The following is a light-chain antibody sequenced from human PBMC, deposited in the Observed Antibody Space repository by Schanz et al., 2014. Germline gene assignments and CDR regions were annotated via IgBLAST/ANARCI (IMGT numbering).Light chain of an antibody. CDR2: KAS. CDR3: QQYSSLWT. Sequence: DIQMTQSPSTLSASVGDRVTITCRASQSISTWLAWYQQKPGKAPKLLIYKASSLESGVPSRFSGSGSGTEFTLTISSLQPDDFAVYYCQQYSSLWTFGQGTKVESK. CDR1: QSISTW. J-gene: IGKJ1*01. V-gene: IGKV1-5*03.